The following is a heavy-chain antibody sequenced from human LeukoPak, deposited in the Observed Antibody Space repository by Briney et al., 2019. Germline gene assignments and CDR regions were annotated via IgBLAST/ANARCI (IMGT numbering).Heavy chain of an antibody. CDR3: AKDLSPGSGYSDAFDF. V-gene: IGHV3-23*01. Sequence: GGSLRLSCAASGFTFSSYAMNWVRQAPGKVLEWVSVISGSGGSTYYADSVKGRFTISRDNSKNTLYLQMNSLRAEDTAVYYWAKDLSPGSGYSDAFDFWGQGTMVTVSS. D-gene: IGHD3-22*01. CDR1: GFTFSSYA. CDR2: ISGSGGST. J-gene: IGHJ3*01.